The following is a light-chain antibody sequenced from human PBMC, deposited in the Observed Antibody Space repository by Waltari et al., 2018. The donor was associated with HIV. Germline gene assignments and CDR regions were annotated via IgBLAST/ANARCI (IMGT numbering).Light chain of an antibody. CDR1: SSNIGSNT. Sequence: QSVLTQPPSASGTPGQRVTISCSGSSSNIGSNTVNWYQQLPGTAPKLLIYSNIQRPSGFPDRFSGSMAGTSASLAISGLQSEDEADYYCAPWDDSLNGLVFGTGTKVTVL. J-gene: IGLJ1*01. CDR3: APWDDSLNGLV. V-gene: IGLV1-44*01. CDR2: SNI.